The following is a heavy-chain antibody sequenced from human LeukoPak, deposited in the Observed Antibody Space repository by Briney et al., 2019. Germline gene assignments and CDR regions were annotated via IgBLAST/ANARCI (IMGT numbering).Heavy chain of an antibody. CDR3: ARDLSYGDYNFDH. Sequence: SVKVSCKASGGTFSSYAITWVRQAPGQGLEWMGGIIPIFSTADYAQKFQGRVTVTRDTSTSTIYMYLSSLRSEDTAVYYCARDLSYGDYNFDHWGQGTLVTVSS. CDR2: IIPIFSTA. CDR1: GGTFSSYA. D-gene: IGHD4-17*01. J-gene: IGHJ4*02. V-gene: IGHV1-69*05.